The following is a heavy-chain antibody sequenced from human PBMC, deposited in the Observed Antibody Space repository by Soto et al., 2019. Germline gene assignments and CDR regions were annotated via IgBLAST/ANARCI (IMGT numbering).Heavy chain of an antibody. CDR1: GFTSSNYA. J-gene: IGHJ4*02. V-gene: IGHV3-30-3*01. Sequence: QVQLVESGGGVVQPGRSLRLSCAPSGFTSSNYAMHWVRQAPGKGLEWVAVISYDGSNKYYADSVKGRFTIARDNSKNTLYLQMNSLRAEDTAVYYCARDKRDLRFLEWSYYFDYWGQGTLVTVSS. D-gene: IGHD3-3*01. CDR2: ISYDGSNK. CDR3: ARDKRDLRFLEWSYYFDY.